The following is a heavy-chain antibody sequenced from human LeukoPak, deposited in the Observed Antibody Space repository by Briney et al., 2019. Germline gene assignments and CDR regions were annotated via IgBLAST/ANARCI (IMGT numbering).Heavy chain of an antibody. J-gene: IGHJ4*02. CDR1: GITFSSYW. V-gene: IGHV3-74*01. Sequence: GGSLRLSCAVSGITFSSYWMHWVRQDPGRGLLWASRINTQGTYTNYADSVKGRFTISRDNSKNTLYLQMNSLRAEDTAVYYCAKGGIAVAALIDYWGQGTLVTVSS. CDR2: INTQGTYT. CDR3: AKGGIAVAALIDY. D-gene: IGHD6-19*01.